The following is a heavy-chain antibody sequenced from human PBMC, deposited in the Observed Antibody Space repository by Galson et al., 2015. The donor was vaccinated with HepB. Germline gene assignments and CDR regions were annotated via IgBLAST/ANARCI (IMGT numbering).Heavy chain of an antibody. D-gene: IGHD2-15*01. V-gene: IGHV3-21*01. CDR3: ARERVDCSGGSC. Sequence: SLRLSCAASGFTFSSYSMNWVRQAPGKGLEWVSSISSSSSYIYYADSVKGRFTISRDNAKNSLYLQMNSLRAEDTAVYYCARERVDCSGGSCWGQGTLVTVSS. J-gene: IGHJ4*02. CDR2: ISSSSSYI. CDR1: GFTFSSYS.